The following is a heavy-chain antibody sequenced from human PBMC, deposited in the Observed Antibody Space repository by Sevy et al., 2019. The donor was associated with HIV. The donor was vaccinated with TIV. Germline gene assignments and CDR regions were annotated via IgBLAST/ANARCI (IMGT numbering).Heavy chain of an antibody. CDR2: IYYSGST. D-gene: IGHD6-19*01. CDR1: GGSISSTTYY. CDR3: ARHGGIAVATLDY. V-gene: IGHV4-39*01. Sequence: SETLSLTCTVSGGSISSTTYYWGWIRQPPGKGLEWIASIYYSGSTYYNVSLESRVTISVDMSKNQFSLRLSSVTAADTSAYYCARHGGIAVATLDYWGQGTLVTVSS. J-gene: IGHJ4*02.